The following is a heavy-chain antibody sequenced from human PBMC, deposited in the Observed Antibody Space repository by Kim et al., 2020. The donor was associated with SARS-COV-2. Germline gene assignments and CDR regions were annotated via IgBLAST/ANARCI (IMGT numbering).Heavy chain of an antibody. D-gene: IGHD6-13*01. V-gene: IGHV3-23*01. J-gene: IGHJ6*02. Sequence: GGSLRLSCAASGFTFSSYAMSWVRQAPGKGLEWVSAISGSGGSTYYADSVKGRFTISRDNSKNTLYLQMNSLRAEDTAVYYCAKDQGADSSSWYVSGYYYYGMDVWGQGTTVTVSS. CDR1: GFTFSSYA. CDR2: ISGSGGST. CDR3: AKDQGADSSSWYVSGYYYYGMDV.